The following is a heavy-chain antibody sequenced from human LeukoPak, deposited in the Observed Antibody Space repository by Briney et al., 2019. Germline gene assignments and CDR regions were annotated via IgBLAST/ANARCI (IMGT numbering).Heavy chain of an antibody. J-gene: IGHJ4*02. CDR3: ARDPLVRGVFDY. CDR1: GGTFSSYA. V-gene: IGHV1-69*04. D-gene: IGHD3-10*01. Sequence: SVKVSCKASGGTFSSYAMSWVRQAPGQGLEWMGRIIPILGIANYAQKFQGRVTITADKSTSTAYMELSSLRSEDTAVYYCARDPLVRGVFDYWGQGTLVTVPS. CDR2: IIPILGIA.